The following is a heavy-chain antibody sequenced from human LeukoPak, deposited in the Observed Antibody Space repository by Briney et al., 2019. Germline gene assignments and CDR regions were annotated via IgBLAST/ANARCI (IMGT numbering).Heavy chain of an antibody. D-gene: IGHD3-16*02. CDR3: ARHVHDYIWGSYRHGRYDY. Sequence: SETLSLTCTVSGGSISSSSYYGGWIRQPPGKGLEWIASIYYSGSTYYNPSLKSRVTISVDTSKDQFSLKLSSVTAADTAVYYCARHVHDYIWGSYRHGRYDYWGQGTLVTVSS. CDR1: GGSISSSSYY. J-gene: IGHJ4*02. CDR2: IYYSGST. V-gene: IGHV4-39*01.